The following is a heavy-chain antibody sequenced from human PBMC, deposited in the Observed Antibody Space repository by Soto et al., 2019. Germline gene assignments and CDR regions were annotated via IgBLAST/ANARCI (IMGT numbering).Heavy chain of an antibody. Sequence: ASVKVSCKTSGYTFTSYDINWVRQATGQGLEWMGWMNPNSGNTAYAQKFQGRVTMTRNTSISTASMELSSLRSEDTAVYYCARERSSGAFDVWGQGTMVTVSS. V-gene: IGHV1-8*01. CDR2: MNPNSGNT. J-gene: IGHJ3*01. D-gene: IGHD1-26*01. CDR3: ARERSSGAFDV. CDR1: GYTFTSYD.